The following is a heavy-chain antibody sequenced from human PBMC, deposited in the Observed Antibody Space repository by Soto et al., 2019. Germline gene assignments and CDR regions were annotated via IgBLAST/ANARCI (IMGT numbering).Heavy chain of an antibody. CDR2: ISWDGDST. Sequence: GGSLRLSCAASGFTFDDYTLHWVRQAPGKGLEWVSLISWDGDSTYYADSVKGRFTISRDNAKNSLYLQMNSLRAEDTALYYCAKDIRKSSIAARPWYFQHWGQGTLVTVSS. J-gene: IGHJ1*01. V-gene: IGHV3-43*01. D-gene: IGHD6-6*01. CDR1: GFTFDDYT. CDR3: AKDIRKSSIAARPWYFQH.